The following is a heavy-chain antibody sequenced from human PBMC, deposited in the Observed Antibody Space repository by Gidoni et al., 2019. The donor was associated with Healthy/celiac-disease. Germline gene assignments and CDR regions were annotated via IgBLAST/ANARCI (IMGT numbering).Heavy chain of an antibody. J-gene: IGHJ5*02. CDR2: IKHSGST. Sequence: QVQLQQWGAGLLQPSETLSLTCAVYGGSFLGYYWSWIRQPPGKGLEWIGEIKHSGSTNYNPSLKSRVTISVDTSKNQFSLKLSSVTAADTAVYYCARATTMVRGRTSGGRWFDPWGQGTLVTVSS. V-gene: IGHV4-34*01. CDR1: GGSFLGYY. D-gene: IGHD3-10*01. CDR3: ARATTMVRGRTSGGRWFDP.